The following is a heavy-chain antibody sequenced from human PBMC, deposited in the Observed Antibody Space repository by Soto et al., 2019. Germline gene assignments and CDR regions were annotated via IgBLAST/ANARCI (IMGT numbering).Heavy chain of an antibody. CDR3: ARLASLVSDYQYRRGINYYCGMDV. Sequence: GESLKISCKGSVYSVTSYWIGWVRQMPGKGLEWMGIIYPGDSDTRYSPSFQGQVTISADKSISTAYLQWSSLKASDTAMYYCARLASLVSDYQYRRGINYYCGMDVWGQGTTVTVS. CDR2: IYPGDSDT. J-gene: IGHJ6*02. D-gene: IGHD3-16*01. CDR1: VYSVTSYW. V-gene: IGHV5-51*01.